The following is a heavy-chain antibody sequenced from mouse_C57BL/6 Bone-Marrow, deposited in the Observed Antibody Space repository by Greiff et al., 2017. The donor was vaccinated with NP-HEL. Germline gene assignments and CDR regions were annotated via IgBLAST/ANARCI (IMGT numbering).Heavy chain of an antibody. CDR3: ARDPLLLDYAMDY. V-gene: IGHV5-4*01. Sequence: DVMLVESGGGLVKPGGSLKLSCAASGFTFSSYAMSWVRQTPEKRLEWVATISDGGSYTYYPDNVKGRFTISRDNAKNNLYLQMSHLKSEDTAMYYCARDPLLLDYAMDYWGQGTSVTVSS. CDR2: ISDGGSYT. D-gene: IGHD2-10*01. J-gene: IGHJ4*01. CDR1: GFTFSSYA.